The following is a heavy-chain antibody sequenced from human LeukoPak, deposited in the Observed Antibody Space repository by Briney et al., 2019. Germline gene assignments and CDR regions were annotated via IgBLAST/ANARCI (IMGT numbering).Heavy chain of an antibody. V-gene: IGHV4-39*01. D-gene: IGHD3-16*01. CDR1: GGSISSSSYY. Sequence: PSETLSLTCAVSGGSISSSSYYWGWIRQPPGKGLEWIGSIYYSGSTYYNPSLKSRVTISVDTSKNQFSLKLSSVTAADTAVYYCARHPGGSHRGWGNFDSWGQGALVTVSS. J-gene: IGHJ4*02. CDR2: IYYSGST. CDR3: ARHPGGSHRGWGNFDS.